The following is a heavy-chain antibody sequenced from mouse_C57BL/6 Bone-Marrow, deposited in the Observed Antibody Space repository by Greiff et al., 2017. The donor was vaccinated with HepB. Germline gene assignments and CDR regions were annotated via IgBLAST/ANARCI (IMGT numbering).Heavy chain of an antibody. CDR3: AREGRIYYYGSSYYFDY. CDR1: GFTFSSYA. J-gene: IGHJ2*01. D-gene: IGHD1-1*01. Sequence: EVQLVESGGGLVKPGGSLKLSCAASGFTFSSYAMSWVRQTPEKRLEWVATISDGGSYTYYPDNVKGRFTISRDNAKNNLYLQMSHLKSEDTAMYYCAREGRIYYYGSSYYFDYWGQGTTLTVSS. CDR2: ISDGGSYT. V-gene: IGHV5-4*01.